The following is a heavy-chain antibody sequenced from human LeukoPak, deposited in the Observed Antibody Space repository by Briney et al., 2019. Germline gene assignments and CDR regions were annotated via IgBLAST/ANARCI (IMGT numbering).Heavy chain of an antibody. J-gene: IGHJ4*02. CDR2: TYYRCKWYN. CDR1: GDSVSSNSAA. CDR3: ARDSHTAMVEYKLDY. Sequence: SPTLSLTCAISGDSVSSNSAAWNWLRQSPSRGLEWLGRTYYRCKWYNDYAVSVKSRITINPDTSKNQFSLQLNSVTPEDTAVYYCARDSHTAMVEYKLDYWGQGTLVTVSS. V-gene: IGHV6-1*01. D-gene: IGHD5-18*01.